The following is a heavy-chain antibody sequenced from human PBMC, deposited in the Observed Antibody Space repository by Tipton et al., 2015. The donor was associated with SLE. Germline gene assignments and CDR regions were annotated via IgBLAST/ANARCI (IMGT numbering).Heavy chain of an antibody. CDR3: ARVSYSSSWYDRDNWFDP. J-gene: IGHJ5*02. V-gene: IGHV3-11*05. CDR1: GFTFSKSG. CDR2: ISSSSSYT. Sequence: SLRLSCAASGFTFSKSGMTWVRQAPGKGLEWVSYISSSSSYTNYADSVKGRFTISRDNAKNSLYLQMNSLRAEDTAVYYCARVSYSSSWYDRDNWFDPWGQGTLVTVSS. D-gene: IGHD6-13*01.